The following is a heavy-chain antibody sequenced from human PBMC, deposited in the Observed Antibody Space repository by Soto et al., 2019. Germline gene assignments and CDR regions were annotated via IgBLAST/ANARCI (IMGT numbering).Heavy chain of an antibody. J-gene: IGHJ4*02. CDR2: ISAYNGNT. V-gene: IGHV1-18*01. D-gene: IGHD3-10*01. CDR1: GYTFTNYA. CDR3: ARAWFGDFVYYFDY. Sequence: QVQLVQSGAEVKKPGASVKVSCKASGYTFTNYAISWVRQAPGQGLEWMGWISAYNGNTDYAQKLQDRVTMTPDTSTSSASMELRSLRSDDTAVYYCARAWFGDFVYYFDYWGQGTLVTVSS.